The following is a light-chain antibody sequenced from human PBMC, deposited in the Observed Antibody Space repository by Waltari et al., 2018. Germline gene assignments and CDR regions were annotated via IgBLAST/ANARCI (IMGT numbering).Light chain of an antibody. J-gene: IGKJ1*01. CDR3: QNYVRLPAT. CDR1: PGVASA. V-gene: IGKV3-20*01. CDR2: NTY. Sequence: EIVLTQSPGTLSLSLGGRATLPCRASPGVASALALYHQKTCQPPRPLISNTYTRATGVPDRFSGGGSGTDFSLTISRLEPEDFAVYYCQNYVRLPATFGQGTKVEIK.